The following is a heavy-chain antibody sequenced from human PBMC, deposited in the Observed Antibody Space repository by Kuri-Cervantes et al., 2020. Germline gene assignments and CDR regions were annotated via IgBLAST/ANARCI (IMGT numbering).Heavy chain of an antibody. CDR1: GGSFSGYY. CDR3: ARDSRAAAGVDY. J-gene: IGHJ4*02. Sequence: GSLRLSCADYGGSFSGYYWSWIRQPPGKGLEWIGEINHSGSTNYNPSLKSRVTISVDTSKNQFSLKLSSVTAADTAVYYCARDSRAAAGVDYWGQGTLVTVSS. D-gene: IGHD6-13*01. V-gene: IGHV4-34*01. CDR2: INHSGST.